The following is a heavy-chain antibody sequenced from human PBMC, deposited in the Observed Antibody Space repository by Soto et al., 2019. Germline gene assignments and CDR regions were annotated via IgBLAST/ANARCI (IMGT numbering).Heavy chain of an antibody. CDR3: ATLSGIAAAGTDFDY. V-gene: IGHV1-8*01. J-gene: IGHJ4*02. D-gene: IGHD6-13*01. Sequence: QVQLAQSGAEVKKPGASVKVSCKASGYTFTSYDINWVRQATGQGLEWMGWMNPNSGNTGYAQKFQGRVTMTRNTSISTAYRELSSLRSEDTAVYYCATLSGIAAAGTDFDYWGQGTLVTVSS. CDR1: GYTFTSYD. CDR2: MNPNSGNT.